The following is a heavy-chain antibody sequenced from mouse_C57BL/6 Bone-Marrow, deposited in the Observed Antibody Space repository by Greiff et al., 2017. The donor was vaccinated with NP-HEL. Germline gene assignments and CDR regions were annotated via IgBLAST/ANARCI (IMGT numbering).Heavy chain of an antibody. J-gene: IGHJ3*01. Sequence: DVKLQESGPGLAKPSQTLSLTCSVTGYSFTSDYWNWIRKFPGHNLEYMGYISYSGSTYYNPSLKSRISITRETSKNQYYLRLNSDTTEDTATCYCARGVCTWFANWGQGTLVTVSA. V-gene: IGHV3-8*01. CDR2: ISYSGST. CDR3: ARGVCTWFAN. CDR1: GYSFTSDY.